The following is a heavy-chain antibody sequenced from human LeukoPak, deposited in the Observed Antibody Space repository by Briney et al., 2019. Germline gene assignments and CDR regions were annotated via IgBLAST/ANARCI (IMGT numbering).Heavy chain of an antibody. Sequence: PGGSLRLSCAASEFVFGTYWMTWVRQAPGKGLEWVTYIRSDGNQKDYTDSVKGRFTISRDDSKNTLYLQMNSLSAEDTAVYYCAKPGPGGPPAYLDSWGQGTLVTVSS. CDR1: EFVFGTYW. CDR3: AKPGPGGPPAYLDS. V-gene: IGHV3-30*02. CDR2: IRSDGNQK. J-gene: IGHJ4*02. D-gene: IGHD2-8*02.